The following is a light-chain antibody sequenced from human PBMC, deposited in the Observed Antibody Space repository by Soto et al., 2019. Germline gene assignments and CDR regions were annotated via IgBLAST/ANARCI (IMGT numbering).Light chain of an antibody. Sequence: DIQMTQSPSSLSASVGDTVTISCRASQGVGNHLAWLQQKPGKAPKSLIYVVSSLQSGVPSRFSGSGSGTEFTLTISSLLPEDFATYYCQHYNTYPLTFGGGTKVEI. CDR1: QGVGNH. CDR3: QHYNTYPLT. V-gene: IGKV1-16*01. CDR2: VVS. J-gene: IGKJ4*01.